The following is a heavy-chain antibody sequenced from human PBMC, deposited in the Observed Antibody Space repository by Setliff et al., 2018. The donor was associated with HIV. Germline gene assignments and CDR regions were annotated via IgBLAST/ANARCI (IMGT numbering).Heavy chain of an antibody. D-gene: IGHD1-26*01. CDR1: GGSMHSGGYF. CDR3: ARASVGATGLYAFDI. Sequence: KPSETLSLTCNVSGGSMHSGGYFWSWIRQHPGKGLEWIGYIDYSGNNKSNPSLQGRVAMSVDTSKSQFSLKLTSLTATDTALYYCARASVGATGLYAFDIWGQGTVVTVSS. J-gene: IGHJ3*02. CDR2: IDYSGNN. V-gene: IGHV4-31*03.